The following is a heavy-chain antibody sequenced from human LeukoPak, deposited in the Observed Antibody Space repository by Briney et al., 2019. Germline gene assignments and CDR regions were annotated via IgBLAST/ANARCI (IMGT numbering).Heavy chain of an antibody. D-gene: IGHD3-22*01. CDR1: GYSFTTFG. V-gene: IGHV5-51*01. CDR2: IYPGDSDT. Sequence: GESLKISCKGSGYSFTTFGFGWVRQMPGKGLELMGIIYPGDSDTRYSPSFQGQVTISADKSITTAYLQWSSLKASDTAIYYCARVGFYDSSGYYFDYWGQGTLVTVSS. J-gene: IGHJ4*02. CDR3: ARVGFYDSSGYYFDY.